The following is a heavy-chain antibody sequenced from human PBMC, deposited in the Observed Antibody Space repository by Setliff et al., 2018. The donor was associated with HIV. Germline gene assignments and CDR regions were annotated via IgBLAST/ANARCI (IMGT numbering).Heavy chain of an antibody. Sequence: PSETLSLTCTVSGGSIISYYWSWIRQPAGKGLEWIGRIYTSGTTNYDPSLKSRVTMSVDTSKNQFSLRLRSVTAADTAVYYCARGGGYYYESSGYPTWYYFDYWGQGTPVTVSS. CDR1: GGSIISYY. CDR3: ARGGGYYYESSGYPTWYYFDY. CDR2: IYTSGTT. V-gene: IGHV4-4*07. D-gene: IGHD3-22*01. J-gene: IGHJ4*02.